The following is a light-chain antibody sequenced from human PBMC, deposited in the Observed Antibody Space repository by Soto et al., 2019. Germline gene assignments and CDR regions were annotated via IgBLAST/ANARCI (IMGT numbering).Light chain of an antibody. Sequence: EIVLTQSPATLSLSPGERATLSCRASQSISSYLAWYQQKPGQAPRLLIYDSSNRATGIPARFSGGGSGTDFTLTISSLEPEDFAVYYCQQRSNGPAFTFGQGTKLEIK. CDR1: QSISSY. V-gene: IGKV3-11*01. CDR2: DSS. CDR3: QQRSNGPAFT. J-gene: IGKJ2*01.